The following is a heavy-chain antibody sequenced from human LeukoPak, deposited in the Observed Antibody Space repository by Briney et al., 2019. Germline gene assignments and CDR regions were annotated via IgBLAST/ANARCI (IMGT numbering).Heavy chain of an antibody. CDR2: IYHSGST. CDR3: ARGFFYFDD. J-gene: IGHJ4*02. CDR1: GCSISSGYY. V-gene: IGHV4-38-2*01. Sequence: PSETLSLTCAVSGCSISSGYYWGWIRQPPGKGLEWIGSIYHSGSTYYNPSLKSRATISVETSKHQFSLKQSSATATDTAMYYCARGFFYFDDWGQGTLVTVSS. D-gene: IGHD3-3*01.